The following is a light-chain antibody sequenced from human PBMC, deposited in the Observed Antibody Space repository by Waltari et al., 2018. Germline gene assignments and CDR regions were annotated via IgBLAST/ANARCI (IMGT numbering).Light chain of an antibody. V-gene: IGKV1-9*01. CDR2: AAS. CDR1: QGISNY. J-gene: IGKJ2*01. CDR3: QHLNSFSYT. Sequence: DIQLTQSPSFLSASVGDRVTITCRASQGISNYLTWYQQKPGKAPKLLIYAASTLQGGVPSRFSGSGSGTEFTLTISSLQPEDFATYYCQHLNSFSYTIGQGTKLEIK.